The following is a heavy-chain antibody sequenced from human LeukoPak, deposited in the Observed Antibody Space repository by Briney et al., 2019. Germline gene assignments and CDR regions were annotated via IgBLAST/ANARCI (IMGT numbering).Heavy chain of an antibody. CDR1: GFTVSSNY. J-gene: IGHJ4*02. Sequence: GGSLRLSCAASGFTVSSNYMSWVRQAPGKGLEWVSVIYSGGSTYYADSVKGRFTISRDSSKNTLYLQMNSLRAEDTAVYYCARDYYDSSGYFFFDYWGQGTLVTVSS. V-gene: IGHV3-66*01. CDR3: ARDYYDSSGYFFFDY. D-gene: IGHD3-22*01. CDR2: IYSGGST.